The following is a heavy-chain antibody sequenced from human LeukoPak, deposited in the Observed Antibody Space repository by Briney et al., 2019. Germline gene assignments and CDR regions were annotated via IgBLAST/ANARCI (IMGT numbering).Heavy chain of an antibody. V-gene: IGHV3-30-3*01. CDR3: ARDGITFGGVIVYYFDY. CDR1: GFTFSSYA. J-gene: IGHJ4*02. D-gene: IGHD3-16*02. Sequence: PGRSLRLSCAASGFTFSSYAMHWVRQAPGKGLEWVAVISYDGSNKYYADSVKDRFTISRDNSKNTLYLQMNSLRAEDTAVYYCARDGITFGGVIVYYFDYWGQGTLVTVSS. CDR2: ISYDGSNK.